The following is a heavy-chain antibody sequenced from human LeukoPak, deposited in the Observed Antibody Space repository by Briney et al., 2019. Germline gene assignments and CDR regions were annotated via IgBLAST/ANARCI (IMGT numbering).Heavy chain of an antibody. CDR2: INHSGST. CDR3: ARRGYCSSTSCYWGNWFDP. J-gene: IGHJ5*02. CDR1: GGSFSGYY. V-gene: IGHV4-34*01. Sequence: SETLSLTCAVYGGSFSGYYWSWIRQPPGKGLEWIGEINHSGSTNYNPSLKSRVTISVDTSKNQFSLKLSSVTAADTTVYYCARRGYCSSTSCYWGNWFDPWGQGTLVTVSS. D-gene: IGHD2-2*03.